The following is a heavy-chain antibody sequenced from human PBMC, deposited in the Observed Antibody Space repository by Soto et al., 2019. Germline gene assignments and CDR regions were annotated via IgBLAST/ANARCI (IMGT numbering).Heavy chain of an antibody. J-gene: IGHJ3*02. CDR3: AGLLWFGESPTPDAFDI. Sequence: PSETLSLTCTVSGGSISSYYWSWIRQPPGKGLEWIGYIYYSGSTNYNPSLKSRVTISVDTSKNQFSLKLSSVTAADTAVYYCAGLLWFGESPTPDAFDIWGQGTMVTVSS. CDR2: IYYSGST. V-gene: IGHV4-59*01. D-gene: IGHD3-10*01. CDR1: GGSISSYY.